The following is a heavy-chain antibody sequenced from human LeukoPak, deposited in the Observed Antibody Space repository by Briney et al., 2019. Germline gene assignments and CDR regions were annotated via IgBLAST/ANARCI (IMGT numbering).Heavy chain of an antibody. Sequence: GGSLRLSCAASGFTFSSYGMHWVRQAPGKGLEWVAVISYDRSNKYYADSVKGRFTISRDNSKNTLYLQMNSLRAEDTAVYYCAKDADLDYYGSGSPFDYWGQGTLVTVSS. D-gene: IGHD3-10*01. V-gene: IGHV3-30*18. J-gene: IGHJ4*02. CDR1: GFTFSSYG. CDR3: AKDADLDYYGSGSPFDY. CDR2: ISYDRSNK.